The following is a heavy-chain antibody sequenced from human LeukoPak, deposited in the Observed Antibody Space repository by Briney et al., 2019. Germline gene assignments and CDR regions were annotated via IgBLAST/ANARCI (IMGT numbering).Heavy chain of an antibody. CDR2: ISYDGSNK. D-gene: IGHD6-19*01. Sequence: GGSLRLSCAASGFTFSSYAMHWVRQAPGKGLEWVAVISYDGSNKYYADSVKGRFTISRDNSKNTLYLQMNSLRAEDTAVYYCARDRYSSGWYNDAFDIWGQGTMVTVSS. CDR1: GFTFSSYA. J-gene: IGHJ3*02. CDR3: ARDRYSSGWYNDAFDI. V-gene: IGHV3-30-3*01.